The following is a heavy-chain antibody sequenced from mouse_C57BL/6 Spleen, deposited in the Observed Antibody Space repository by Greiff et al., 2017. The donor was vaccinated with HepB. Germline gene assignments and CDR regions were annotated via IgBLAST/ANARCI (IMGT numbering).Heavy chain of an antibody. CDR1: GYAFSSYW. CDR3: ARASNWDSYYYAMDY. Sequence: QVQLKQSGAELVKPGASVKISCKASGYAFSSYWMNWVKQRPGKGLEWIGQIYPGDGDTNYNGKFKGKATLTADKSSSTAYMQLSSLTSEDSAVYLCARASNWDSYYYAMDYWGQGTSVTVSS. D-gene: IGHD4-1*01. J-gene: IGHJ4*01. V-gene: IGHV1-80*01. CDR2: IYPGDGDT.